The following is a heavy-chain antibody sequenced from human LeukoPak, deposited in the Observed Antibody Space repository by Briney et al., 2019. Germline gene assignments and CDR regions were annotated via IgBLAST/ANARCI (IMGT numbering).Heavy chain of an antibody. J-gene: IGHJ4*02. V-gene: IGHV3-23*01. CDR2: ISGSGGST. Sequence: GGSLRLSCAASGFTFSSYGMHWVRQAPGKGLEWVSAISGSGGSTYYADSVKGRFTISRDNSKNTLYLQMNSLRAEDTAVYYCAKDGGIAVAGSDYFDYWGQGTLVTVSS. D-gene: IGHD6-19*01. CDR1: GFTFSSYG. CDR3: AKDGGIAVAGSDYFDY.